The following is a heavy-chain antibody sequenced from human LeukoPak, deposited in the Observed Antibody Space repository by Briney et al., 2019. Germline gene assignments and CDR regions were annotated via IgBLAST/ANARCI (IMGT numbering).Heavy chain of an antibody. CDR1: GYTFTDYY. J-gene: IGHJ4*02. V-gene: IGHV1-46*01. CDR2: LNPSGGNT. Sequence: ASEKVSCKASGYTFTDYYMHWVRQAPGQGLEWMGILNPSGGNTNFAQKFQGRVTVTRDTSTNTVYMELSSLTSEDTAVYYCARDKGAGRRPFDYWGQGSLVTVSS. D-gene: IGHD4/OR15-4a*01. CDR3: ARDKGAGRRPFDY.